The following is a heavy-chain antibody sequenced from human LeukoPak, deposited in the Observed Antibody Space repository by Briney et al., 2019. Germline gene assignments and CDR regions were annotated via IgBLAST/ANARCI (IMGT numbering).Heavy chain of an antibody. CDR3: AGLVLDY. CDR1: GFTFRSYE. J-gene: IGHJ4*02. D-gene: IGHD6-19*01. CDR2: ISGSGSTI. V-gene: IGHV3-48*03. Sequence: GGSLRLSCAASGFTFRSYEMTWVRQAPGKGLEWVSYISGSGSTIYYTDSVKGRFTISRDNAKNSLYLQMNILRAEDTAVYYCAGLVLDYWGQGNLVTVSS.